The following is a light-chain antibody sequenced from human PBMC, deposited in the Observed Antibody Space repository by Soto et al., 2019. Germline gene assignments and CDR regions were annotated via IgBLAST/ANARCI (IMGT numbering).Light chain of an antibody. CDR3: QQYNSFPT. CDR2: KAS. CDR1: HSISSW. V-gene: IGKV1-5*03. Sequence: DIQMTQSPSTLSESVGDRVTITCRASHSISSWLAWYQQKPGKAPKLLIYKASSLESGVPSRFSGSGSGTEFTLTISSLQPDDFASYYCQQYNSFPTFGQGTKVEIK. J-gene: IGKJ1*01.